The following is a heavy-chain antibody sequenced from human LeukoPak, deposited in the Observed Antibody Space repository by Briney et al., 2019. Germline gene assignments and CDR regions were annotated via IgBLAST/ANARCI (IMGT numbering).Heavy chain of an antibody. J-gene: IGHJ5*02. V-gene: IGHV3-30*04. D-gene: IGHD3-22*01. CDR3: AKAYYYDSSGYSS. Sequence: GRSLRLSCAASGFTFSSYAMHWVRQAPGKGLEWVAVISYDGSNKYYADSVKGRFTISRDNSKNTLYLQMNSLRAEDTAVYYCAKAYYYDSSGYSSWGQGTLVTVSS. CDR2: ISYDGSNK. CDR1: GFTFSSYA.